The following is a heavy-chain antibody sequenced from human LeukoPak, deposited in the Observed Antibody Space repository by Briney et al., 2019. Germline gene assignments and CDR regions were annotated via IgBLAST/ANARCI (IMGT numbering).Heavy chain of an antibody. Sequence: GGSLILSCAASGFTVSSNYMSWVRQAPGKGLEWVSVIYSGGSTYYADSVKGRFTISRDNSKNTLYLQMNSLRAEDTAVYYCASGSYSLINYWGQGTLVTVSS. J-gene: IGHJ4*02. CDR2: IYSGGST. CDR1: GFTVSSNY. CDR3: ASGSYSLINY. D-gene: IGHD1-26*01. V-gene: IGHV3-66*01.